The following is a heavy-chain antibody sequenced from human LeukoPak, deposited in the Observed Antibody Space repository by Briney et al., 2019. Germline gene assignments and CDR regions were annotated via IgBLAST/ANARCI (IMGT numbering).Heavy chain of an antibody. Sequence: GASVKVSCKASGYTFTSYGISWVRQAPGQGLEWMGWISAYNGNTNYAQKLQGRVTMTTDTSTSTAYMGLRSLRSDDTAVYYCARESEGYCSSTSCYLDPWGQGTLVTVS. J-gene: IGHJ5*02. CDR1: GYTFTSYG. CDR3: ARESEGYCSSTSCYLDP. V-gene: IGHV1-18*01. CDR2: ISAYNGNT. D-gene: IGHD2-2*01.